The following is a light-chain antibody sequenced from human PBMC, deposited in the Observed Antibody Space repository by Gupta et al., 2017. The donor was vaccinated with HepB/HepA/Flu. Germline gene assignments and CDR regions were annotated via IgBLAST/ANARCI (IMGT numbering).Light chain of an antibody. CDR1: TSDVGGYNY. J-gene: IGLJ1*01. V-gene: IGLV2-8*01. Sequence: QSALTQPPSASGSPGQSVTISCTGTTSDVGGYNYVSWYQQHPGKAPKLIIFEVTKRPAGVPHRFSGSKSGNTASLTVSGRQAEDEDDYYCSSYGGSYNYVFGTGTKVTVL. CDR3: SSYGGSYNYV. CDR2: EVT.